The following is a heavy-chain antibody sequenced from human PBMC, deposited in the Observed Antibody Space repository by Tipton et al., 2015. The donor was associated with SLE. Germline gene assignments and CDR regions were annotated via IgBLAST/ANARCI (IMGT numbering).Heavy chain of an antibody. CDR2: IYHSGST. D-gene: IGHD3-10*01. J-gene: IGHJ4*02. Sequence: GLVKPSETLSLTCTVSGYSISSGYYWGWIRQPPGKGLEWIGSIYHSGSTYYNPSLKGRVSISADTSKNQFSLKMRSVTAADTAVYYCASEGSGSSSTDYWGQGTLVTVSS. CDR1: GYSISSGYY. V-gene: IGHV4-38-2*02. CDR3: ASEGSGSSSTDY.